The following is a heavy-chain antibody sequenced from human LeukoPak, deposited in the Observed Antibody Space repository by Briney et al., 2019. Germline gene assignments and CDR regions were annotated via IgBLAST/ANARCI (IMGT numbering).Heavy chain of an antibody. CDR2: INHSEGT. Sequence: PSETLSLTCAVYGGSSSGYHWSWIRQPPGKGLEWIGEINHSEGTNYNPSLKSRVTISVDTSKNQFSLKLTSVTAADTAVYYCARVNLLGYCTNGVCPGGGLPFDYWGQGTLVTVSS. CDR1: GGSSSGYH. CDR3: ARVNLLGYCTNGVCPGGGLPFDY. V-gene: IGHV4-34*01. D-gene: IGHD2-8*01. J-gene: IGHJ4*02.